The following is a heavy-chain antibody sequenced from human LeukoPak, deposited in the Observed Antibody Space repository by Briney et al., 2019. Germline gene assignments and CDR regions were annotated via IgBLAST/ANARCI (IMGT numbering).Heavy chain of an antibody. V-gene: IGHV3-23*01. CDR3: TTAPRSDY. J-gene: IGHJ4*02. Sequence: PGGSLRLSCAASGFTFSSYAMSWVRQAPGEGLEWVSSITTSGGSTYYADSVKGRFTISRDNAKNTLYLQMNSLRAEDTAVYYCTTAPRSDYWGQGTLVTVSS. CDR2: ITTSGGST. CDR1: GFTFSSYA.